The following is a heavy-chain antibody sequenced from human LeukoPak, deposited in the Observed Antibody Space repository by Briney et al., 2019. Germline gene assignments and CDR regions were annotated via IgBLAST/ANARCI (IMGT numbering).Heavy chain of an antibody. V-gene: IGHV3-33*01. J-gene: IGHJ4*02. Sequence: PGGSLRLSCAASGFTFSSYGMHWVRQAPGKGLEWVAVIWYDGSNKYYADSVKGRFTISRDNSKNTLYLQVNSLRAEDTAVYYCARDQGSSGGSWWAETGPSFDYWGQGTLVTVSS. CDR2: IWYDGSNK. CDR3: ARDQGSSGGSWWAETGPSFDY. CDR1: GFTFSSYG. D-gene: IGHD2-15*01.